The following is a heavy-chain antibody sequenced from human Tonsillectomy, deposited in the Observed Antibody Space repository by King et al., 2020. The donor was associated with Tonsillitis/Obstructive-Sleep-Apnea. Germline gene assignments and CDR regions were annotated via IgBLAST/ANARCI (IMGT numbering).Heavy chain of an antibody. J-gene: IGHJ6*02. V-gene: IGHV3-23*04. CDR1: GFTFSSYA. CDR2: ISGGGGGT. D-gene: IGHD2-15*01. Sequence: VQLVESGGGLVQPGGSLRLSCAASGFTFSSYAMSWVRQAPGKGLEWVSAISGGGGGTYYAASVKGRFTIHRDNSQNTLFLQMNSLRAEDTAVYYCATTPHCSGCSCSLHFYGIDVWGQGTTVTVSS. CDR3: ATTPHCSGCSCSLHFYGIDV.